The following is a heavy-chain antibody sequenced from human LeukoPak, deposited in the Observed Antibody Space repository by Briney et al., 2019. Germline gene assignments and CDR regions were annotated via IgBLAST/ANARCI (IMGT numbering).Heavy chain of an antibody. Sequence: GGSLRLSCAASGFTFSSYGMSWVRQAPGKGLEWVLAISGSGGSTYYADSVKGRFTISRDNSKNTLYLQMNSLRAEDTAVYYCAKRGIQGGSYWGVQGLFRDYWGQGTLVTVSS. CDR3: AKRGIQGGSYWGVQGLFRDY. CDR2: ISGSGGST. V-gene: IGHV3-23*01. J-gene: IGHJ4*02. D-gene: IGHD1-26*01. CDR1: GFTFSSYG.